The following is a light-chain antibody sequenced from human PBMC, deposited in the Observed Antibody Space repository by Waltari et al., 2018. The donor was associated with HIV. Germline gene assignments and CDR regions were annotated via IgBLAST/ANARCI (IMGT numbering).Light chain of an antibody. CDR2: GAS. Sequence: EIVMTQSPATLSVSTGERATLSCRARQSVSSNLAWYQQKPGQAPRLLIYGASTRATGIPARFSGSGSGTEFTLTISSLQSEDFAVYYCQQSGTFGQGTKVEIK. J-gene: IGKJ1*01. CDR3: QQSGT. V-gene: IGKV3-15*01. CDR1: QSVSSN.